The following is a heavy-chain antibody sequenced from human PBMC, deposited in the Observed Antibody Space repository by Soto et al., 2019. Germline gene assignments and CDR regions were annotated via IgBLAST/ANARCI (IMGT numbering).Heavy chain of an antibody. CDR3: AKDREWDSTVTYYFDY. Sequence: GGSLRLSCAASGFTFSSYGMHWVRQAPGKGLEWVAVISYDGSNKYYADSVKGRFTISRDNSKNTLYLQMNSLRAEDTAVYYCAKDREWDSTVTYYFDYWGQGALVTVSS. J-gene: IGHJ4*02. CDR1: GFTFSSYG. D-gene: IGHD4-17*01. V-gene: IGHV3-30*18. CDR2: ISYDGSNK.